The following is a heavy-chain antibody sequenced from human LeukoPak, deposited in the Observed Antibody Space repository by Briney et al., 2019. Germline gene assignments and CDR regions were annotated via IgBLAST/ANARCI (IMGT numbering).Heavy chain of an antibody. V-gene: IGHV4-59*01. J-gene: IGHJ4*02. CDR1: GGSISSYY. Sequence: PSETLSLTCTVSGGSISSYYLSWIRQPPGKGLEWAGYIYYSGSTNYNPSLKSRVTISVDTSKNQFSLKLSSVTAADTAVYYCARGKLWFGELLPDYWGQGTLVTVSS. CDR2: IYYSGST. CDR3: ARGKLWFGELLPDY. D-gene: IGHD3-10*01.